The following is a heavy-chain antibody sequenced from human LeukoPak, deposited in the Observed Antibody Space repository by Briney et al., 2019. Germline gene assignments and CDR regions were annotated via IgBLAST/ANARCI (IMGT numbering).Heavy chain of an antibody. CDR3: ARGKQQLDLANFDY. CDR2: ISSSSSYI. CDR1: GFTFSSYS. V-gene: IGHV3-21*01. D-gene: IGHD6-13*01. Sequence: GGLRLSCAASGFTFSSYSMNWVRQAPGKGLEWVSSISSSSSYIYYADSVKGRFTISRDNAKNSLYLQMNSLRAEDTAVYYCARGKQQLDLANFDYWGQGTLVTVSS. J-gene: IGHJ4*02.